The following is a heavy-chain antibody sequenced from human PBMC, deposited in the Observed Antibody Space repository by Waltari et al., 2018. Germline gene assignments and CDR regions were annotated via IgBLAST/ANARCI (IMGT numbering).Heavy chain of an antibody. V-gene: IGHV4-39*01. CDR2: SCYTGAT. D-gene: IGHD2-21*01. CDR3: ATYIGASHGTAAFDV. J-gene: IGHJ3*01. Sequence: GGNRQPPGKGVWWSGTSCYTGATGTSPSRKSRVTMSRETSKNQLALTLGSVTAADTARYCWATYIGASHGTAAFDVWGQGTMVTVSS.